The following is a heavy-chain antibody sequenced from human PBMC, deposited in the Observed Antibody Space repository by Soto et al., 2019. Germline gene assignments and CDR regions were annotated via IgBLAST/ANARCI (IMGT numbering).Heavy chain of an antibody. CDR1: GYTFTSYD. CDR3: ARGSNYYGDDVVAKYFQH. CDR2: MNPNSGNT. J-gene: IGHJ1*01. D-gene: IGHD4-17*01. V-gene: IGHV1-8*01. Sequence: QVQLVQSGAEVKKPGASVKVSCKASGYTFTSYDINWVRQATGQGLEWMGWMNPNSGNTGYAQKFQGRVTMTRNTSISTAYMELSSLRSEDTAVYYCARGSNYYGDDVVAKYFQHWGQGTLVTVSS.